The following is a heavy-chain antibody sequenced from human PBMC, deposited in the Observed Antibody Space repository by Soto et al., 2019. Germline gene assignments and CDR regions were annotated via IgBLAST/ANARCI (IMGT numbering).Heavy chain of an antibody. CDR1: GFTFSSYG. D-gene: IGHD3-22*01. CDR2: ISYDGSNK. Sequence: GGSLRLSCAASGFTFSSYGMHWVRQAPGKGLEWVAVISYDGSNKYYADSVKGRFTISRDNSKNTLYLQMNSLRAEDTAVYYCAKNAYYYEMFFDYWGQGTLVTAPQ. CDR3: AKNAYYYEMFFDY. J-gene: IGHJ4*02. V-gene: IGHV3-30*18.